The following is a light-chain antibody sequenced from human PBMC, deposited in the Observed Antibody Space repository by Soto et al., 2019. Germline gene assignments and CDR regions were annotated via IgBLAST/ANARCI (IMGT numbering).Light chain of an antibody. CDR3: SSYTSGNTLV. CDR1: TNDVGGYKY. V-gene: IGLV2-14*01. CDR2: EVS. J-gene: IGLJ1*01. Sequence: SVLTQPASVSGSPGQSITISCTGTTNDVGGYKYVSWYQQHPGKAPQLMIYEVSNRPSGVSNRFSGSKSGNTASLTISGLQAEDEADYYCSSYTSGNTLVFGTGTKVT.